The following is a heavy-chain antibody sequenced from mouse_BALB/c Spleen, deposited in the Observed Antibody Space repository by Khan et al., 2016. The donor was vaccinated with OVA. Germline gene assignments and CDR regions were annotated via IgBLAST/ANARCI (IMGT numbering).Heavy chain of an antibody. Sequence: MQLEESGPELIKPGASVKMSCKASGYTFTNYVIHWVKQKPGQGLEWIGYINPYNDGTRYNEKFKGQATLTSDKSSSTAYMELSILTSNDSSVYYCASEASNLDFSFAYWGQGTLVTVSA. D-gene: IGHD4-1*01. CDR3: ASEASNLDFSFAY. V-gene: IGHV1S136*01. CDR2: INPYNDGT. J-gene: IGHJ3*01. CDR1: GYTFTNYV.